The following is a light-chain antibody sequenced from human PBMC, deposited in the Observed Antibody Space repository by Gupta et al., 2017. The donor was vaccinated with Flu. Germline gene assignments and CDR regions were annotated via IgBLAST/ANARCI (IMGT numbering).Light chain of an antibody. Sequence: QAGLTQPPSVSTDLRQSATLTCTGNSNNVGNQGAAWLQHHQGHPPKLLFYKTNDRPSGISERFSASRSGDAASLTITGLQPEDEADYYCPAWDIRFYVWVFGGGTRLTVL. CDR2: KTN. CDR1: SNNVGNQG. CDR3: PAWDIRFYVWV. J-gene: IGLJ3*02. V-gene: IGLV10-54*04.